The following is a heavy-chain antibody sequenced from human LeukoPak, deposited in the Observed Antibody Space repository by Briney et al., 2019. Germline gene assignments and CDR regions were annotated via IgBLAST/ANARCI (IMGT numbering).Heavy chain of an antibody. V-gene: IGHV4-4*09. CDR3: ARHLVQSYFDS. D-gene: IGHD6-6*01. Sequence: SETLSLTCAVSGGSFTSYYWSWIRQPPGKGLEWLGHVHTSGSTDYNPSLKSRVTISVDTSKNHFSLRLNSVSAADTAVYYCARHLVQSYFDSWGQGALVTVSS. CDR1: GGSFTSYY. CDR2: VHTSGST. J-gene: IGHJ4*02.